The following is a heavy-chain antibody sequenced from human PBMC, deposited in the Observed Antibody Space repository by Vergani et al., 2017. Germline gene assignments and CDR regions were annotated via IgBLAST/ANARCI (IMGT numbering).Heavy chain of an antibody. V-gene: IGHV3-9*01. J-gene: IGHJ6*03. CDR1: GFTFDDYA. CDR2: ISWNSGSI. CDR3: AKASNYYYMDV. Sequence: EVQLVESGGVVVQPGGSLRLSCAASGFTFDDYAMHWVRQAPGKGLEWVSGISWNSGSIGYADSVKGRFTISRDNAKNSLYLQMNSLRTEDTALYYCAKASNYYYMDVWGKGTTVTVSS.